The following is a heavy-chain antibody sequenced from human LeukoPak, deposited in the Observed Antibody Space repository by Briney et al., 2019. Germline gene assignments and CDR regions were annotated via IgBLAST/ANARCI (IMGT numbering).Heavy chain of an antibody. CDR1: GYTFTGYH. Sequence: GASVKVSCKASGYTFTGYHMHWVRQAPGQGLEWMAWIYPNSGATDYAQKFQGRVTMTRDTSTSTAYMELSRLRSDDTAVYYCARLNGNHFDYWGQGTLVTVSS. CDR3: ARLNGNHFDY. CDR2: IYPNSGAT. V-gene: IGHV1-2*02. J-gene: IGHJ4*02. D-gene: IGHD1-14*01.